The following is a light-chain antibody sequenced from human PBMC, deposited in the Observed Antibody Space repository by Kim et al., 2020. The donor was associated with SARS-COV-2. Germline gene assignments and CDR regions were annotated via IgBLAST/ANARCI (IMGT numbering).Light chain of an antibody. V-gene: IGLV1-36*01. J-gene: IGLJ3*02. CDR1: SSNIGKNA. Sequence: QSVLTQPPSVSEAPRQRVTISCSGSSSNIGKNAVNWFQQLPGKAPKLLIYNNDLLHSGVSDRFSGSKSGTSASLAISGLQSEDEADYFCAAWDDRLNGRVFGGGTKLTVL. CDR2: NND. CDR3: AAWDDRLNGRV.